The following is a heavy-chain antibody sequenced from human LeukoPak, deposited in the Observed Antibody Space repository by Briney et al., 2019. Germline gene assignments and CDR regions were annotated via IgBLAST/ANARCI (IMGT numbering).Heavy chain of an antibody. J-gene: IGHJ4*02. Sequence: PGGSLRLSCSASAFTFISYWMHWVRRAPGKGLVWVSRINSDGSTTNYADSVKGRFTISRDNAKNTLYQQLKSLRAEDTAVYYCARDPRGGTLDYWGQGTLVTVSS. V-gene: IGHV3-74*01. CDR1: AFTFISYW. CDR3: ARDPRGGTLDY. CDR2: INSDGSTT. D-gene: IGHD3-10*01.